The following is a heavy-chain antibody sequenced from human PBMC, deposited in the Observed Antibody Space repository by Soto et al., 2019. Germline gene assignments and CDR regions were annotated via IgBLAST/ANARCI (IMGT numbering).Heavy chain of an antibody. Sequence: LTCTVSAASFSKYYWSWIRQPPGKGLEWIGYIYFNGNTNYNPSLKRRVTISIDTSKKQISLNLTSVTDADTAVYYCASVTFGGVVLAHWGQGTLVTVSS. V-gene: IGHV4-59*01. D-gene: IGHD3-16*01. CDR1: AASFSKYY. CDR2: IYFNGNT. CDR3: ASVTFGGVVLAH. J-gene: IGHJ4*02.